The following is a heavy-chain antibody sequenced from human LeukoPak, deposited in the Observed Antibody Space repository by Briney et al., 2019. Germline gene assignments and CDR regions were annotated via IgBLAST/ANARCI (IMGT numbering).Heavy chain of an antibody. J-gene: IGHJ4*02. CDR3: AKDVGSSWWGYFDY. CDR2: ISGSGGST. CDR1: GFTFSSYA. D-gene: IGHD6-13*01. V-gene: IGHV3-23*01. Sequence: AGSLTLSCAASGFTFSSYAMSWVRQPPGEGLEWVSAISGSGGSTYYADSVKGRFTISRDNSKNPLYLQMNSLRAEDTAVYYCAKDVGSSWWGYFDYWGQGALATVSS.